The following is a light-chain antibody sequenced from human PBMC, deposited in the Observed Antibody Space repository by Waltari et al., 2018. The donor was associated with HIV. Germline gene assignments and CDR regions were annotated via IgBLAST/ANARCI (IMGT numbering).Light chain of an antibody. V-gene: IGLV1-40*01. CDR2: GNT. J-gene: IGLJ3*02. CDR1: NTHIGAVSD. CDR3: QSYDSSLKWV. Sequence: QSVLPQPPSLSGPPGQRVSISCTGRNTHIGAVSDVHWYQQCPGRAPKRLIYGNTNRPSGIPARFSGSQSGTSASLAITGLQPEDEADYYCQSYDSSLKWVFGGGTKLTVL.